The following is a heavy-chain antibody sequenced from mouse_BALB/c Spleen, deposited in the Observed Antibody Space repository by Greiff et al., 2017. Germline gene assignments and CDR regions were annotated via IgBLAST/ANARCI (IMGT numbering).Heavy chain of an antibody. CDR1: GYTFTSYW. CDR3: ARRITTRGRRYAMDY. J-gene: IGHJ4*01. D-gene: IGHD2-4*01. Sequence: QVQLQQPGAELVKPGAPVKLSCKASGYTFTSYWMNWVKQRPGRGLEWIGRIDPSDSETHYNQKFKDKATLTVDKSSSTAYMQLSSLTSENSAVYFCARRITTRGRRYAMDYWGQGTSVTVSS. V-gene: IGHV1-69*02. CDR2: IDPSDSET.